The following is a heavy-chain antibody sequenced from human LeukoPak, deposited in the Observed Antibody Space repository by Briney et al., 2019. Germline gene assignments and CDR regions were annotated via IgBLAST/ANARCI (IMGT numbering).Heavy chain of an antibody. CDR1: GFTFSSYW. CDR3: ARVPYYDRSGYLLDY. V-gene: IGHV3-74*01. J-gene: IGHJ4*02. Sequence: PGGSLRLSCAASGFTFSSYWMHWVRQAPGKGLVWVSRINSDGSSTSYADSVKGRFTISRDNAKNTLYLQMNSLRAEDTAVYYCARVPYYDRSGYLLDYWGQGTLVTVCS. D-gene: IGHD3-22*01. CDR2: INSDGSST.